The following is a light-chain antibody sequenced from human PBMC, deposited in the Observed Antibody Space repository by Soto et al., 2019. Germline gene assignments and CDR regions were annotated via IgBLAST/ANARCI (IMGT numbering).Light chain of an antibody. V-gene: IGLV1-40*01. CDR2: GNS. CDR1: SSHIGAGYD. Sequence: QSVLTQPPSVSGAPGQRVTISCTGSSSHIGAGYDVHWYQQLPGTAPKLLIYGNSNQPSGVPDRFSGSKSGTSASLAITGLQAEDEADYYCQSYDSSLSGWVFGGGTKLTVL. CDR3: QSYDSSLSGWV. J-gene: IGLJ3*02.